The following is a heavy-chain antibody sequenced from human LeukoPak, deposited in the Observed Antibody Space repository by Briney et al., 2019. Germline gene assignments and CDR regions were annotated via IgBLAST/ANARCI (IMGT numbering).Heavy chain of an antibody. V-gene: IGHV3-9*03. CDR3: AKDIGPLYDSSGAFDY. Sequence: GGSLRLSCAASGFTFDDYAMHWVRQAPGKGLEWVSGIIWNSGSIGYADSVKGRFTISRDNAKNSLYLQMNSLRAEDMALYYCAKDIGPLYDSSGAFDYWGQGTLVTVSS. D-gene: IGHD3-22*01. CDR2: IIWNSGSI. J-gene: IGHJ4*02. CDR1: GFTFDDYA.